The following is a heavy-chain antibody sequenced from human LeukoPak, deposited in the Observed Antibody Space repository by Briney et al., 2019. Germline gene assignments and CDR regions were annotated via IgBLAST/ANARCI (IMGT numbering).Heavy chain of an antibody. CDR2: ISYDGNNK. CDR3: ARGVYYFDSSGSAPY. J-gene: IGHJ4*02. Sequence: HTGGSLRLSCAASGFTFSSYGMHWVRQAPGKGLEWVAVISYDGNNKYYADSVKGRFTISRDNSKKTPYLQTNNLRAEDTAVYYCARGVYYFDSSGSAPYWGQGTLVTVSS. D-gene: IGHD3-22*01. CDR1: GFTFSSYG. V-gene: IGHV3-30*03.